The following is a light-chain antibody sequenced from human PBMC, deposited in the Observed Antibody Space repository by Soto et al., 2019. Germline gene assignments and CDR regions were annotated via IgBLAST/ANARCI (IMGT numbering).Light chain of an antibody. V-gene: IGLV2-8*01. CDR2: EVT. CDR3: SSYAGSNRVL. J-gene: IGLJ2*01. CDR1: SSDVGGYDY. Sequence: TQSPSASGSPGQAVTISCTGTSSDVGGYDYVSWYQQHPGKAPKLMIYEVTKRPSGVPDRFSGSKSGNTASLTVSGLQAEDEADYYCSSYAGSNRVLFGGGTKLTVL.